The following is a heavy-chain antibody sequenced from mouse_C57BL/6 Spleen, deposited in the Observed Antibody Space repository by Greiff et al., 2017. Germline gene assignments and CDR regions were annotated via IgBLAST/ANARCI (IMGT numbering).Heavy chain of an antibody. J-gene: IGHJ3*01. Sequence: EVKLVESGAELVRPGASVKLSCTASGFNIKDDYMHWVKQRPEQGLEWIGWIDPENGDTEYASKFQGKATIAADTSSNTAYLQLRSLTSEETAVYYCTTRYSKAWFAYWGQGTLVTVSA. CDR1: GFNIKDDY. CDR2: IDPENGDT. CDR3: TTRYSKAWFAY. D-gene: IGHD2-5*01. V-gene: IGHV14-4*01.